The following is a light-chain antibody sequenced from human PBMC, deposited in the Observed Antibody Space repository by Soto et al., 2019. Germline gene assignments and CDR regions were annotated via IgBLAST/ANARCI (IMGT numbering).Light chain of an antibody. CDR1: QSVSSNY. CDR3: QQFASYPLT. Sequence: EIVLTQSPGTLSLSPGESATLSCWASQSVSSNYLGWYQQKPGQAPPLLIYDAATRGTGVPDRFSGGGSGTDFTLTISRLEPEDFAVYYCQQFASYPLTFGGGTKVDIK. CDR2: DAA. J-gene: IGKJ4*01. V-gene: IGKV3-20*01.